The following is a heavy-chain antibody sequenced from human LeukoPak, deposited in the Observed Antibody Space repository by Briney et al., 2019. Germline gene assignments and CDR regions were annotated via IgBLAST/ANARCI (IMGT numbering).Heavy chain of an antibody. CDR2: IYYSGST. D-gene: IGHD2-2*03. J-gene: IGHJ6*02. Sequence: SETLSLTCTVSGGSVSSGSYYWSWIRQPPGKGLEWIGYIYYSGSTNYNPSLKSRVTISVDTSKNQFSLKLSSETAADTAVYYCARLDIVVVPASYPVPQKYGMDVWGQGTTVTVSS. CDR3: ARLDIVVVPASYPVPQKYGMDV. V-gene: IGHV4-61*01. CDR1: GGSVSSGSYY.